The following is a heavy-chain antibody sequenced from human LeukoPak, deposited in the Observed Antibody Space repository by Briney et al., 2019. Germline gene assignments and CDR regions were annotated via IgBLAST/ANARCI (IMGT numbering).Heavy chain of an antibody. CDR1: GGSISSYY. D-gene: IGHD1-14*01. Sequence: ETLSLTCTVSGGSISSYYWSWVRQAPGKGLEWVSAISGSGGSTYYADSVKGRFTISRDTSKNTLSLQMNSLRADDTAIYYCAKANKVLTATNIDYWGQGTLVTVSS. V-gene: IGHV3-23*01. CDR3: AKANKVLTATNIDY. CDR2: ISGSGGST. J-gene: IGHJ4*02.